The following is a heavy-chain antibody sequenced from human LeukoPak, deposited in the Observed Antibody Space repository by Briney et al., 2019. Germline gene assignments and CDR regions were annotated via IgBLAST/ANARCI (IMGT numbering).Heavy chain of an antibody. J-gene: IGHJ3*02. CDR3: ASAHSSGYPPGAFDI. CDR1: GFTFSSYG. D-gene: IGHD3-22*01. Sequence: QAGGSLRLSCAASGFTFSSYGMHWVRQAPGKGLELVAFIRYDGSNKYYADSVKGRFTISRDNSKNTLYLQMSSLRAEDTAVYYCASAHSSGYPPGAFDIWGQGTMVTVSS. V-gene: IGHV3-30*02. CDR2: IRYDGSNK.